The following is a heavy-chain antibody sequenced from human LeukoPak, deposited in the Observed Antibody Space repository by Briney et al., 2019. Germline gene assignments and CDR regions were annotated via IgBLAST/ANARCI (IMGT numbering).Heavy chain of an antibody. CDR1: GGSISSGGYY. Sequence: SETLSLTCTVSGGSISSGGYYWSWIRQHPGKGLEWIGYIYYSGSTYYNPSLKSRVTISVDTSKNQFSLKLSSVTAADTAVYYCARVSSVTPPAFDYWGQGTLVTVSS. V-gene: IGHV4-31*03. J-gene: IGHJ4*02. CDR3: ARVSSVTPPAFDY. CDR2: IYYSGST. D-gene: IGHD4-17*01.